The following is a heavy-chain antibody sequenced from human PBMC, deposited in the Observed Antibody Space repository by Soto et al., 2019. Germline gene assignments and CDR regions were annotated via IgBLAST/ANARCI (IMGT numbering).Heavy chain of an antibody. J-gene: IGHJ3*02. Sequence: SETLSLTCTVSGGSISSYYWSWIRQPPGKGLEWIGYIYYSGSTNYNPSLKSRVTISVDTSKNQFSLKPSSVTAADTAVYYCARLTYYYDSSGYYDAFDIWGQGTMVTVSS. D-gene: IGHD3-22*01. CDR1: GGSISSYY. V-gene: IGHV4-59*01. CDR3: ARLTYYYDSSGYYDAFDI. CDR2: IYYSGST.